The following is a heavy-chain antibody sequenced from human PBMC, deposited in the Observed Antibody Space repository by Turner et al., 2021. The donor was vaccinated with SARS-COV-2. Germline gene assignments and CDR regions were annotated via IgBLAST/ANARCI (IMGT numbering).Heavy chain of an antibody. CDR3: ARTYYDFWSGYYGTPGYFDY. CDR2: IYYSGST. D-gene: IGHD3-3*01. J-gene: IGHJ4*02. V-gene: IGHV4-39*01. CDR1: GGSISSSTYY. Sequence: QLQLQESGPGLVKPSETLSLTCTVSGGSISSSTYYWGWTRPHPGEGLEWIGSIYYSGSTYSNPSLKSRVNISVDTSKNQFSLKLSSVTAADTAVYYCARTYYDFWSGYYGTPGYFDYWGQGTLVTVSS.